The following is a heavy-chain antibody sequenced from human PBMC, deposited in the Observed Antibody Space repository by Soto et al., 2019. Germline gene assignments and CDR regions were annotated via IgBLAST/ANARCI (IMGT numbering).Heavy chain of an antibody. CDR3: ARNGDRGYYYYGMDV. CDR2: INPNSGGT. CDR1: GYRFTGYY. D-gene: IGHD3-10*01. V-gene: IGHV1-2*04. J-gene: IGHJ6*02. Sequence: GESLKISCKGSGYRFTGYYMHLVRQAPGQGLEWMGWINPNSGGTNYAQKFQGWVTMTRDTSISTAYMELSRLRSDDTAVYYCARNGDRGYYYYGMDVWGQGTTVTVSS.